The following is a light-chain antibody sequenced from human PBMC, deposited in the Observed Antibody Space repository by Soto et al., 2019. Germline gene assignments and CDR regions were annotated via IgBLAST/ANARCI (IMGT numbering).Light chain of an antibody. CDR3: QYLNSFPLT. V-gene: IGKV1-9*01. CDR2: LAS. Sequence: IQSTQSPSTLSASVGHRVTITCRASQDIASYLAWYQQKPGKAPKLLIYLASTLQGGVPSRFSGSGSGTDFTLTISSLQPEDFATYYCQYLNSFPLTFGGGTKVDIK. CDR1: QDIASY. J-gene: IGKJ4*01.